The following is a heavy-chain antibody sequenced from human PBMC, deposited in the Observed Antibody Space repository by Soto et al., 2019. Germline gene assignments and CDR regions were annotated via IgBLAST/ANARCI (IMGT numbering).Heavy chain of an antibody. CDR1: GFTFSNLV. Sequence: LPCAASGFTFSNLVITLVRQAPGEGLEWVSRISGTDDYRPYADAVKGRFTISRDNARTTLFLHMNNLRADDTAMYYRAKTGRVYGVALDVWGQGTRVTVSS. CDR3: AKTGRVYGVALDV. CDR2: ISGTDDYR. D-gene: IGHD2-8*01. V-gene: IGHV3-23*01. J-gene: IGHJ6*02.